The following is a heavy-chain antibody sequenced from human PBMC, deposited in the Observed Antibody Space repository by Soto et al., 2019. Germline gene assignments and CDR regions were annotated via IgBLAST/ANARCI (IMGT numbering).Heavy chain of an antibody. CDR1: GGTFSSYA. CDR3: ACQVATITHPYYCVMDV. D-gene: IGHD5-12*01. Sequence: SVKVSCKASGGTFSSYAISWVRQAPGQGLEWMGGIIPIFGTANYAQKFQGRVTITADESTSTAYMELSSLRSEGTAVYYCACQVATITHPYYCVMDVRSQGATVTVSS. V-gene: IGHV1-69*13. CDR2: IIPIFGTA. J-gene: IGHJ6*02.